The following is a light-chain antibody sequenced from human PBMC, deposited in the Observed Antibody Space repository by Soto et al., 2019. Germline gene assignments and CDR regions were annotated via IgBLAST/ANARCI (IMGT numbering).Light chain of an antibody. Sequence: QSVLTQPPSASGTPGQRVTISCSGSSSNIGSNSVNWYQQVPGTAPKLLIYSTNQRPSGVPDRFSGSKSDTSASLALSGLQSDDEADYYCAAWDDSLNGEVVFGGGTKLTVL. J-gene: IGLJ2*01. CDR3: AAWDDSLNGEVV. CDR2: STN. V-gene: IGLV1-44*01. CDR1: SSNIGSNS.